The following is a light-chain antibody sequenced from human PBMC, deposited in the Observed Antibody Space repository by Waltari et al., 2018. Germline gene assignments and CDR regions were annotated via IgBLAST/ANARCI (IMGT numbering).Light chain of an antibody. J-gene: IGKJ4*01. Sequence: DIVMTQSPDFLAVSLGERATLRCKSSQSLLYRSTNYNYLAWYQQKPGQPPKLLIYWASTRESGVPDRFSGSGSGTDFTLTINNLQAADVAVYYCQQYYSTPLTFGGGTKVEIK. CDR3: QQYYSTPLT. CDR2: WAS. CDR1: QSLLYRSTNYNY. V-gene: IGKV4-1*01.